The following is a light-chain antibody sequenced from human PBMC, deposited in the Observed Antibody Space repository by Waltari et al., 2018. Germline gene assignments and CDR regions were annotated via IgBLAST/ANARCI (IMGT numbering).Light chain of an antibody. CDR3: QQYLSTALT. CDR1: QSVSSTY. Sequence: EIVLTQSPGTLSLSPGEGATLSCRASQSVSSTYLAWYQQRPGQAPRLLIYGVTSRASCIPDRFSGSGSGTDFTLTISRLEPEDFAVYYCQQYLSTALTFGGGTKVEIK. J-gene: IGKJ4*01. CDR2: GVT. V-gene: IGKV3-20*01.